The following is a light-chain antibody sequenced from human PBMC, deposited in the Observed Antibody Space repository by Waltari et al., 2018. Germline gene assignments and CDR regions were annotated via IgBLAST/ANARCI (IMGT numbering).Light chain of an antibody. V-gene: IGKV4-1*01. CDR3: LQYYSTPPGT. CDR1: QSVLYSSNNNNY. J-gene: IGKJ1*01. CDR2: WAS. Sequence: DIVMTQSPDSLAVSLGERATINCKSSQSVLYSSNNNNYLAWYQQKPEQSPKLLIYWASTRESVVPDRFSGSGSGTDFTLTISSLQAEDVAIYYCLQYYSTPPGTFGQGTKVEIK.